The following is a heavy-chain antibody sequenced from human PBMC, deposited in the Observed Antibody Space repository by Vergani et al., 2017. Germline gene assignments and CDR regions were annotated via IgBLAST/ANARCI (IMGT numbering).Heavy chain of an antibody. CDR3: ARGGGSYYGGYYFAY. V-gene: IGHV3-7*03. D-gene: IGHD1-26*01. CDR2: INLDGSEK. CDR1: GFTFTNYW. J-gene: IGHJ4*02. Sequence: EVHLVESGGGLVQPGGSLRLSCAASGFTFTNYWVNWVRQAPGKGLEWVANINLDGSEKYYVDSVKGRFTISRDNAKNSLYLQMNNLGAEDTALYYCARGGGSYYGGYYFAYWGQGALVTVSS.